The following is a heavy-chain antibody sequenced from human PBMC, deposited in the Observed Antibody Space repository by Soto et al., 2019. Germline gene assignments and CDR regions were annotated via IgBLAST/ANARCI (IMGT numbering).Heavy chain of an antibody. CDR1: GYTFTSYG. D-gene: IGHD2-15*01. Sequence: ASVKVSCKASGYTFTSYGISWVRQAPGQGLEWMGWISAYNGNTNYAQKFQGRVTMTRDTSTSTVYMELSSLRSGDTAVYYCARVYCSGGSCYSIDYWGQGTLVTVSS. CDR3: ARVYCSGGSCYSIDY. V-gene: IGHV1-18*01. J-gene: IGHJ4*02. CDR2: ISAYNGNT.